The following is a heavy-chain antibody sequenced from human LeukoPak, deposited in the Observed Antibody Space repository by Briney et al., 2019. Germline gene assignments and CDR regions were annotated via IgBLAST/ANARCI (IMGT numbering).Heavy chain of an antibody. CDR3: ARSAKSRRGLIFLAAAAFDY. CDR1: GYTFTGYY. Sequence: GASVKVSCKASGYTFTGYYMHWVRQAPGQGLEWMGWINPNSGGTNYAQKFQGRVTMTRDTSISTAYMELSRLRSDDTAVYYCARSAKSRRGLIFLAAAAFDYWGQGTLVTVSS. V-gene: IGHV1-2*02. D-gene: IGHD6-13*01. CDR2: INPNSGGT. J-gene: IGHJ4*02.